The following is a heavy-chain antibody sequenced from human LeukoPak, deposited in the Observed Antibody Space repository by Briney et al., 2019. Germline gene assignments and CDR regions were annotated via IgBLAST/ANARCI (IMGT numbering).Heavy chain of an antibody. CDR1: GYTFTSYA. J-gene: IGHJ3*02. V-gene: IGHV7-4-1*02. CDR2: INTNTGNP. Sequence: ASVKVSCKASGYTFTSYAMNWVRQAPGQGLEWMGWINTNTGNPTYAQGFTGRFVFSLDTSVSTAYLQISSLKAEDTAVYYCARDLTPKYYDTKKPCDAFDMWGQGTMVTVSS. D-gene: IGHD3-9*01. CDR3: ARDLTPKYYDTKKPCDAFDM.